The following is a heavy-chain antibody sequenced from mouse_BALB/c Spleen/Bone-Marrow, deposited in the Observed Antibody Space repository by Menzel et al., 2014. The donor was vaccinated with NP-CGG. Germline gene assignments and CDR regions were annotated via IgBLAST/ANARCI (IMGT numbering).Heavy chain of an antibody. D-gene: IGHD4-1*01. CDR1: GYAFTNYL. CDR2: INPGSGDT. J-gene: IGHJ3*01. CDR3: ARNANWLFAY. V-gene: IGHV1-54*01. Sequence: QVQLQQPGTELVRPGTSVKVSCKASGYAFTNYLIEWVKQRPGQGLEWIGVINPGSGDTSYNEKLRGKATLTADKSSSTAYMQLSSLTSDDSAVYFCARNANWLFAYWGQGTLVTVSA.